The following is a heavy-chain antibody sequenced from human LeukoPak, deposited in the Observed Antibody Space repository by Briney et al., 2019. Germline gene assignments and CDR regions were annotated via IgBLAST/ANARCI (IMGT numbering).Heavy chain of an antibody. CDR3: ASQYSSSWYLSKYFDY. Sequence: SETLSLACTVSGGSISSYYWSWIRQPPGKGLEWIGRIYTSGSTNYNPSLKSRVTMSVDTSKNQFSLKLSSVTAADTAVYYCASQYSSSWYLSKYFDYWGQGTLVTVSS. D-gene: IGHD6-13*01. CDR2: IYTSGST. CDR1: GGSISSYY. V-gene: IGHV4-4*07. J-gene: IGHJ4*02.